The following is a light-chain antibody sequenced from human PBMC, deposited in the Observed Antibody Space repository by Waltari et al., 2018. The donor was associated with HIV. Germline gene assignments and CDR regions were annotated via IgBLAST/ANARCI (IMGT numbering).Light chain of an antibody. V-gene: IGKV1-33*01. CDR1: QDISNY. J-gene: IGKJ4*01. Sequence: DIQMTQSPSSLSAAVGDRVTITCQASQDISNYLNWYPQKPGKAPKLLIYDASNLETGVPSRFSGSGSGTDFTFTISSLQPEDIATYYCQQYHNPPLTFGGGTKVEIK. CDR2: DAS. CDR3: QQYHNPPLT.